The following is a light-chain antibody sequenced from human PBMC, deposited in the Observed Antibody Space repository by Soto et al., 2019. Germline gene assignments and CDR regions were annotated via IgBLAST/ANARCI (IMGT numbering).Light chain of an antibody. J-gene: IGKJ1*01. CDR3: QQSHTTPWT. V-gene: IGKV1-39*01. Sequence: DIQMTQSPSSLSASVGDRVFITCRASQSVTNFLNWYQQKPGKAPKFLISAASDFHDGVPSRFSASGSGTDFTLTISSLQPEDLATYFCQQSHTTPWTFGQGTKVDIK. CDR1: QSVTNF. CDR2: AAS.